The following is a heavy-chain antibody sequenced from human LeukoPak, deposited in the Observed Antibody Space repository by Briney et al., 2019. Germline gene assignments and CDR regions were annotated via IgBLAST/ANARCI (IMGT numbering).Heavy chain of an antibody. D-gene: IGHD3-16*01. Sequence: PGGSLRLSCAASEFTFSNYNMNWVSQAPGKGLEWVSYISSSSSTIYYADSVKGRSTISRDNAKNSLSLQINSLRDEDTAVYYCARELGYYDMDVWGQGTTVIVSS. CDR1: EFTFSNYN. CDR2: ISSSSSTI. CDR3: ARELGYYDMDV. J-gene: IGHJ6*02. V-gene: IGHV3-48*02.